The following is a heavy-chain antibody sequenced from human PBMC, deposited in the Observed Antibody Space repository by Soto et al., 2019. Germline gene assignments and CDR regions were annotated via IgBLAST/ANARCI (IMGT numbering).Heavy chain of an antibody. J-gene: IGHJ6*02. CDR2: IWYDGSNK. CDR1: GFTFSSYG. D-gene: IGHD6-6*01. CDR3: ARPHVKGRSSYYYYGMDV. Sequence: QVQLVESGGGMVQPGRSLRLSCAASGFTFSSYGMHWVRQAPGKGLEWVAVIWYDGSNKYYADSVKGRFTISRDNSKNTLYLQMNSLRAEDTAVYYCARPHVKGRSSYYYYGMDVWGQGTTVTVSS. V-gene: IGHV3-33*01.